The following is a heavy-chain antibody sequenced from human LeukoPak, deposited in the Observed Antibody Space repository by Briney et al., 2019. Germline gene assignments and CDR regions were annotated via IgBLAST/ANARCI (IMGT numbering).Heavy chain of an antibody. D-gene: IGHD6-19*01. CDR3: ARVSSYSSGWFIDY. Sequence: SQTLSLTCTVSGGSISSGSDYWSWIRQPPGKGLEWIGYIYYSGSTNHNPSLKSRVTISVDTSKNQFFLKLSSVTAADTAVYYCARVSSYSSGWFIDYWGQGTLVTVPS. V-gene: IGHV4-61*01. CDR2: IYYSGST. CDR1: GGSISSGSDY. J-gene: IGHJ4*02.